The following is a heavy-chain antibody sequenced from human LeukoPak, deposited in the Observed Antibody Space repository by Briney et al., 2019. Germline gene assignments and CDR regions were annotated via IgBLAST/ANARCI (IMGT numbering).Heavy chain of an antibody. Sequence: ASVKVSCKASGYTSTSYDINWVRQATGQGLEWMGWMNPNSGNTGYAQKFQGRVTMTRNTSISTAYMELSSLRSEDTAVYYCARGLGRRDGYNPRYWGQGTLVTVSS. CDR3: ARGLGRRDGYNPRY. V-gene: IGHV1-8*01. D-gene: IGHD5-24*01. CDR1: GYTSTSYD. J-gene: IGHJ4*02. CDR2: MNPNSGNT.